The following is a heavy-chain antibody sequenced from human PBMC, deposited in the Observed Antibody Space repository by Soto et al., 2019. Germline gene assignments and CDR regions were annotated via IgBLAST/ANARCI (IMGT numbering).Heavy chain of an antibody. CDR1: GYTFTSYS. Sequence: GASVKVSCKASGYTFTSYSMHWVLQAPGQGLEWMGIINPSSGRTSYAQNFQGRVTMTSDTSTSIVYMEMSSLKSEDTAVYYCARDHNFGFILYAMDVWGQGTTVTVSS. V-gene: IGHV1-46*01. CDR3: ARDHNFGFILYAMDV. J-gene: IGHJ6*02. D-gene: IGHD2-15*01. CDR2: INPSSGRT.